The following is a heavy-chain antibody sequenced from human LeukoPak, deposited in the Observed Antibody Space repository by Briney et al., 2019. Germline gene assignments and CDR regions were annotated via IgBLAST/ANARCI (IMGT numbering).Heavy chain of an antibody. CDR3: AKAEFFPMVREVTRFDP. Sequence: GGSLRLSCAASGFTFSSYAMSWVRQAPGKGLEWVSAISGSGGSTYYADSVKGRFTISRDNSKNTLYLQMNSLRAEDTAVYYCAKAEFFPMVREVTRFDPWGQGTLVTVSS. D-gene: IGHD3-10*01. J-gene: IGHJ5*02. CDR1: GFTFSSYA. CDR2: ISGSGGST. V-gene: IGHV3-23*01.